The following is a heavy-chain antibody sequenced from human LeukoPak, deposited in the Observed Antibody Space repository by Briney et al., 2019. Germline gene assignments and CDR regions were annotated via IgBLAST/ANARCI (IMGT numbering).Heavy chain of an antibody. CDR1: GFTVSNWA. V-gene: IGHV3-30*04. J-gene: IGHJ4*02. CDR2: ISYDGSNK. Sequence: GRSLRLSCAASGFTVSNWAIHWVRQAPGKGLEWVAAISYDGSNKFYADSVKGRFTVSRDDSKNTLYLQMNSLRVEDTALYYCAKESNGRRFDFDYWGQGTLATVSS. D-gene: IGHD1-26*01. CDR3: AKESNGRRFDFDY.